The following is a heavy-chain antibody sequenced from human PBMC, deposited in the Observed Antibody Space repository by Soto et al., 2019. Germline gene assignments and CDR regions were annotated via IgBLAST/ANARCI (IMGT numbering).Heavy chain of an antibody. D-gene: IGHD2-2*02. CDR1: GFTVSSNY. Sequence: GGSLRLSCAASGFTVSSNYMSWVRQTPGKGLEWVSVIYSGGSTYYADSVKGRSTISRDNSKNTLYLQMNSLRAEDTAVYYCASAGYCSSTSCYTDDAFDIWGQGTMVTVSS. V-gene: IGHV3-53*01. J-gene: IGHJ3*02. CDR2: IYSGGST. CDR3: ASAGYCSSTSCYTDDAFDI.